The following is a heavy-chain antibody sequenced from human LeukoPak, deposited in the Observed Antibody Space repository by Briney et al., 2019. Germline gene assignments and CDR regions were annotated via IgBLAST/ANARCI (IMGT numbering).Heavy chain of an antibody. D-gene: IGHD2-8*01. CDR1: GFTFSSYA. J-gene: IGHJ6*02. Sequence: GGSLRLSCAASGFTFSSYAMSWVRQAPGKGLEWVSAISGSGGSTYYADSVKGRFTISRDNSKNTLYLQMSSLRAEDTAVYYCAKGPRERLYGTYYGLDVWGQGTTVTVSS. CDR2: ISGSGGST. CDR3: AKGPRERLYGTYYGLDV. V-gene: IGHV3-23*01.